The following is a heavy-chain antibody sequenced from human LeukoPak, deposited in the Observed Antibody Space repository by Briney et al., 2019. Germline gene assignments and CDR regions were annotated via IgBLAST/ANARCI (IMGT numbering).Heavy chain of an antibody. CDR1: GGSFSGYF. J-gene: IGHJ6*02. Sequence: SGTLSLTCNVSGGSFSGYFWSWIRQPAGKGLEWIGRIYTSGSTNYNPSLKSRVIMPVDTSKNQFSLNLSSVTAADTAVYYCARVGGMVRGANIDLMDVWGQGTTVTASS. CDR2: IYTSGST. CDR3: ARVGGMVRGANIDLMDV. V-gene: IGHV4-4*07. D-gene: IGHD3-10*01.